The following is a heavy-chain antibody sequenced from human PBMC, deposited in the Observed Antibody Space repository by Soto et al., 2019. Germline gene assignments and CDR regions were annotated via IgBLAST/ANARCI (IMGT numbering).Heavy chain of an antibody. D-gene: IGHD3-16*02. Sequence: SETLSLTCAVYGGSFSGYYWSWIRQPPGKGLEWIGYIYYSGSTNYNPSLKSRVTISVDTSKNQFSLKLSSVTAADTAVYYCAREALRDDYIWGSYPTGFDPWGQGTLVTVSS. J-gene: IGHJ5*02. CDR3: AREALRDDYIWGSYPTGFDP. V-gene: IGHV4-59*01. CDR1: GGSFSGYY. CDR2: IYYSGST.